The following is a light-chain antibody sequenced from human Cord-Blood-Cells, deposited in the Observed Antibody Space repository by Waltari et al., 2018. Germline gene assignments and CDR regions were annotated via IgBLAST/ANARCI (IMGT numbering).Light chain of an antibody. Sequence: QPVLTQPPSASASLGASVTLTCTLSSGYSNYKVDWYQQRPGKGTRLVVRVGNGGIVGCSRGGIPVLISFLGSGMSRTLTINNFQEEEEGDDHCGADHDSRSDFLRVFGGGTKLTVL. CDR1: SGYSNYK. V-gene: IGLV9-49*01. J-gene: IGLJ2*01. CDR2: VGNGGIVG. CDR3: GADHDSRSDFLRV.